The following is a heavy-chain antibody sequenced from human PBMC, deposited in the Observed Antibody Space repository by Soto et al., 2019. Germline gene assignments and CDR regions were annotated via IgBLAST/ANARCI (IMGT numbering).Heavy chain of an antibody. J-gene: IGHJ6*02. Sequence: SVNVSCKASGGTFSSYTISWVRQAPGQGLEWMGRIIPILGIANYAQKFQGRVTITADKSTSTAYMELSSLRSEDTAVYYCARVGGSGSQYYYYYGMDVWG. CDR1: GGTFSSYT. V-gene: IGHV1-69*02. CDR3: ARVGGSGSQYYYYYGMDV. D-gene: IGHD3-10*01. CDR2: IIPILGIA.